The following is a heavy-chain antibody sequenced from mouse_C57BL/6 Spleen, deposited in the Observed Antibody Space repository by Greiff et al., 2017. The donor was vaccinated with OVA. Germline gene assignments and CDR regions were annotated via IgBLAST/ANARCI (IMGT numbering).Heavy chain of an antibody. J-gene: IGHJ3*01. CDR1: GFTFSDYY. CDR2: INYDGRST. D-gene: IGHD1-1*01. Sequence: EVQRVESEGGLVQPGSSMKLSCTASGFTFSDYYMAWVRQVPEQGLEWVANINYDGRSTYYLDSLKSRFIISRDNAKNILYLQMSSLKSEDTATYYGARGLYYYGRSPWFAYWGQGTLVTVSA. V-gene: IGHV5-16*01. CDR3: ARGLYYYGRSPWFAY.